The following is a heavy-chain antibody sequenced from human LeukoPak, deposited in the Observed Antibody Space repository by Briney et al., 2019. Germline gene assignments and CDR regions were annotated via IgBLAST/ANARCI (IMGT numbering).Heavy chain of an antibody. D-gene: IGHD3-10*01. J-gene: IGHJ4*02. CDR1: GYTFTSYG. CDR3: AKGITMVRGLNYFDY. Sequence: GASVKVSCKASGYTFTSYGISWVRQAPGQGLEWMGWISAYNGNTNYAQKLQGRVTMTTDTSTSTAYMELRSLRSDDTAVYYCAKGITMVRGLNYFDYWGQGTLVTVSS. CDR2: ISAYNGNT. V-gene: IGHV1-18*01.